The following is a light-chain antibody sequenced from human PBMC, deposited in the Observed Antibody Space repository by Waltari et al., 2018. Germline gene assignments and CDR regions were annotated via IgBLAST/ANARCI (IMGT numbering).Light chain of an antibody. Sequence: IVMTQSPPSLPVTPGEPASISCRSSQSLLHSNGYNYLDWYLQKPGQSPQLLIYLGSNRASGVPDRFSGSGSGTDFTLKISRVEAEDVGIYYCMQVLQTYTFGPGTKLEIK. V-gene: IGKV2-28*01. CDR1: QSLLHSNGYNY. CDR3: MQVLQTYT. J-gene: IGKJ2*01. CDR2: LGS.